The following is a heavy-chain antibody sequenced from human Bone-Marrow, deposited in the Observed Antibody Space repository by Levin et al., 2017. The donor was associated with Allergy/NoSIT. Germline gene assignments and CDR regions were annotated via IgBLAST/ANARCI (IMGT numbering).Heavy chain of an antibody. CDR1: GDSVSSNTAA. CDR3: GRGPNGYGDAFDV. Sequence: SETLSLTCAISGDSVSSNTAAWNWVRQSPSRGLEWLGRTYYRSKWYTDYAISVKSRIIINPDTSKNQFSLQLNSVTPEDTAVYYCGRGPNGYGDAFDVWGQGTMVTVSS. CDR2: TYYRSKWYT. V-gene: IGHV6-1*01. D-gene: IGHD5-12*01. J-gene: IGHJ3*01.